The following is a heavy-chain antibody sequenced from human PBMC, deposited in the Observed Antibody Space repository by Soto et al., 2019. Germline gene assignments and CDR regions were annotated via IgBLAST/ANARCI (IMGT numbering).Heavy chain of an antibody. D-gene: IGHD1-26*01. V-gene: IGHV3-74*01. Sequence: EVQLVESGGGLVRPGGSRRHSCAASGFTFSYYWMHWVRQASGQGLVWVSRIHSDGSSTTYADFVKGRFIISRDNARNTVDLQMNSVRVEDTAVYYCARWDRGAFDLWGQGTVVTVSS. J-gene: IGHJ3*01. CDR2: IHSDGSST. CDR3: ARWDRGAFDL. CDR1: GFTFSYYW.